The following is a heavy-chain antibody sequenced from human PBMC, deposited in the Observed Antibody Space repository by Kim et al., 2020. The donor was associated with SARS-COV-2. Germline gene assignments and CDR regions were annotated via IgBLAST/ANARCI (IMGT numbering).Heavy chain of an antibody. V-gene: IGHV5-51*01. CDR3: ARLGRGGNWFDP. D-gene: IGHD3-16*01. Sequence: RDSPSFQGQVTISADKSSSTAYLQWSSLKASDTAMYYCARLGRGGNWFDPWGQGTLVTVSS. J-gene: IGHJ5*02.